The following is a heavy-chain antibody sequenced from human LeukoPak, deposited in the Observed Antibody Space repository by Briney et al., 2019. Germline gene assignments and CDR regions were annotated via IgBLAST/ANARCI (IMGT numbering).Heavy chain of an antibody. V-gene: IGHV1-18*01. CDR3: ARGGPAPHRITLIVVASSTDAFDI. D-gene: IGHD3-22*01. Sequence: ASVKVSCKASGYTFTSYGISWVRQAPGQGLEWMGWISAYNGDTNYAQMLQGRVTMTTDTSTSTAYMELRSLRSDDTAVYYCARGGPAPHRITLIVVASSTDAFDIWGQGTMVTVSS. CDR2: ISAYNGDT. CDR1: GYTFTSYG. J-gene: IGHJ3*02.